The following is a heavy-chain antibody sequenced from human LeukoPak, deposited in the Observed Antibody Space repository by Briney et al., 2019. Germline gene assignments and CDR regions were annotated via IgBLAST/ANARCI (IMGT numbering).Heavy chain of an antibody. Sequence: SPSGTLSLTCAVSGGSISSSNWWSWVRQPPGKGLEWIGEIYHSGSTNYNPSLKSRVTISVDKSKNQFSLKLSSVTAADTAVYYCARDLPGDHDAFDIWGQGTMVTVSS. V-gene: IGHV4-4*02. CDR1: GGSISSSNW. CDR2: IYHSGST. D-gene: IGHD7-27*01. J-gene: IGHJ3*02. CDR3: ARDLPGDHDAFDI.